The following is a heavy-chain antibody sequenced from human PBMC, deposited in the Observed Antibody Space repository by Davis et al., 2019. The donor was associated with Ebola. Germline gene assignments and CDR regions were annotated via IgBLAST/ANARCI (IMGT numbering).Heavy chain of an antibody. Sequence: GESLKISCAASGFTFSSYSMNWVRQAPGKGLEWVSSISSSSSYIYYADSVKGRFTISRDNAQKLMYLQMNSLSAEDTAVYYCARDRSSTWYGYIDYWGQGTLVTVSS. V-gene: IGHV3-21*04. D-gene: IGHD6-13*01. CDR3: ARDRSSTWYGYIDY. J-gene: IGHJ4*02. CDR2: ISSSSSYI. CDR1: GFTFSSYS.